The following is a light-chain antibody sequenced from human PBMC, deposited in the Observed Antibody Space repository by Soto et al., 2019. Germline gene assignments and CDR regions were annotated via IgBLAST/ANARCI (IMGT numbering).Light chain of an antibody. CDR2: DAS. CDR3: QQRSNWPPVIT. V-gene: IGKV3-11*01. J-gene: IGKJ5*01. Sequence: EIVLTQSPATLSLSPGERATLSCRASQSFSSYLAWYQQKPGQVPRLLIYDASKRATGIPARFSGRGSGTDFTLTISSLEPEDFAVYYCQQRSNWPPVITFGQGTRLESK. CDR1: QSFSSY.